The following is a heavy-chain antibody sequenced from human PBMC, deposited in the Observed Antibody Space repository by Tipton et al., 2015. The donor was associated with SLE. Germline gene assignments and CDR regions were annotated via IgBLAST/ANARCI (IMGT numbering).Heavy chain of an antibody. Sequence: GSLRLSCAASGFTFDDYAIHWVRQTPGKGLEWVSLISWDGGSTYYADSVKGRFTISRDNSKNSLYLQMNSLRAEDTALYYCTKDLMVQRVSSPDYWGQGTLVTVSS. CDR3: TKDLMVQRVSSPDY. V-gene: IGHV3-43D*04. CDR2: ISWDGGST. CDR1: GFTFDDYA. D-gene: IGHD3-10*01. J-gene: IGHJ4*02.